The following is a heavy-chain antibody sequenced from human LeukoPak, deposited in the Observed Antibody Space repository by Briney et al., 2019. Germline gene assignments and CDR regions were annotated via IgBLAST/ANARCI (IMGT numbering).Heavy chain of an antibody. J-gene: IGHJ4*02. CDR3: ARLGLFSGELNPPPDY. Sequence: SETLSLTCTVSGGSISSGSYYWSWIRQPAGKGLEWIGRIYTSGSTNYNPSLKSRVTISVDTSKNQFSLKLSSVTAADTAVYYCARLGLFSGELNPPPDYWGQGTLVTVSS. CDR1: GGSISSGSYY. D-gene: IGHD3-10*01. CDR2: IYTSGST. V-gene: IGHV4-61*02.